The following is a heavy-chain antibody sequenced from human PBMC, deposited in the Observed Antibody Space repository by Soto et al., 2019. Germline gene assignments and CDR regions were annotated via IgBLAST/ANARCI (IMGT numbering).Heavy chain of an antibody. Sequence: GGSLRLSCAASGFTFSSYAMHWVRQAPGKGLEWVAVISYDGSNKYYADSVKGRFTISRDNSKNTLYLQMNSLRAEDTAVYYCARDENPHLGIAVAAVIDYWGQGTLVTVSS. CDR1: GFTFSSYA. CDR3: ARDENPHLGIAVAAVIDY. J-gene: IGHJ4*02. V-gene: IGHV3-30-3*01. D-gene: IGHD6-19*01. CDR2: ISYDGSNK.